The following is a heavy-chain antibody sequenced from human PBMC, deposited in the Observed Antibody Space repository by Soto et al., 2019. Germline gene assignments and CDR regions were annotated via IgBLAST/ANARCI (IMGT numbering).Heavy chain of an antibody. D-gene: IGHD3-16*01. CDR1: GFTFSNAW. J-gene: IGHJ3*02. V-gene: IGHV3-15*01. Sequence: EVQLVESGGGLVKPGGSLRLSCAASGFTFSNAWMSWVRQAPGKGLEWVGRIKSKSDGGTTDYAAPVKGRFTISRDDSKNTLSLQMNSLQTEDTAVYCCIGRNAWAAFDIWGQGTMVSVSS. CDR3: IGRNAWAAFDI. CDR2: IKSKSDGGTT.